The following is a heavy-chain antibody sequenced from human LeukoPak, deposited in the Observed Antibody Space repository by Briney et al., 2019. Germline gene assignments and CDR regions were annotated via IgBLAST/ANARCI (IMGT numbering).Heavy chain of an antibody. V-gene: IGHV5-51*01. D-gene: IGHD6-19*01. CDR2: IYPGDSDT. J-gene: IGHJ5*02. CDR3: ARTSIAVAGTGGVPYNWFDP. CDR1: GYSFTSYW. Sequence: GESLKISCKGSGYSFTSYWIGWVRQMPGKGLEWMGIIYPGDSDTRYSPSFQGQVTISADKSISTAYLQWSSLKASDTAMYYCARTSIAVAGTGGVPYNWFDPWGQGTLVTVSS.